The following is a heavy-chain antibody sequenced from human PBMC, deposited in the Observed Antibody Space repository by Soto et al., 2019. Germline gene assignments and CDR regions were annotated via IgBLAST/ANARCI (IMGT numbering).Heavy chain of an antibody. CDR2: VIQMLDIV. CDR1: GDTFGTYP. J-gene: IGHJ4*02. Sequence: SVKVSCKASGDTFGTYPVSWVRQAPEQGLEWMGGVIQMLDIVHFAQTFEGRATITADEFSNTVYMELSSLRSDDTAVYYCATEASHEYFDQWGPGTMVTVSS. V-gene: IGHV1-69*10. CDR3: ATEASHEYFDQ.